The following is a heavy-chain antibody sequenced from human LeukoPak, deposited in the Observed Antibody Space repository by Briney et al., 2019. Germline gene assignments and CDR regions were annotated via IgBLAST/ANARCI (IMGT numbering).Heavy chain of an antibody. CDR3: ARDRYCSGGSCYGSAFDI. V-gene: IGHV1-8*01. J-gene: IGHJ3*02. CDR1: GYTFTSYD. Sequence: ASVKVSCKASGYTFTSYDINWVRQATGQGLEWMGWMNPNSGNTGYAQKFQGRVTMTRNTSISTAYMELNSLRAEDTAVYYCARDRYCSGGSCYGSAFDIWGQGTMVTVSS. CDR2: MNPNSGNT. D-gene: IGHD2-15*01.